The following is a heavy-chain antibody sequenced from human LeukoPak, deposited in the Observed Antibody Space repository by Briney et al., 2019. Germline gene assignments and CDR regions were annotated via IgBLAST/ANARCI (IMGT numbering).Heavy chain of an antibody. CDR2: ISSSGSTI. J-gene: IGHJ4*02. D-gene: IGHD2-2*01. CDR1: GFTFSSYE. V-gene: IGHV3-48*03. CDR3: AREPRMVVVVPAAHFDY. Sequence: GGSLRLSCAASGFTFSSYEMNWVRQAPGKGLEWVSYISSSGSTIYYADSVKGRFTISRDNAKNSPYLQMNSLRAEDTAVYYCAREPRMVVVVPAAHFDYWGQGTLVTVSS.